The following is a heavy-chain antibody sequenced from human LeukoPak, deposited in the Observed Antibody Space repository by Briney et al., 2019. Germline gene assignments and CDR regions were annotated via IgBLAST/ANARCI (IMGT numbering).Heavy chain of an antibody. CDR1: GFTFSSYG. Sequence: PGGSLRLSCAASGFTFSSYGMNWVRQAPGKGLEWVSYIRSSDSTIYYADSVKGRFTISRDNAKNSLYLQMNSLRAGDTAVYYCARTIEMATISYFDYWGQGTLVTVSS. D-gene: IGHD5-24*01. V-gene: IGHV3-48*04. J-gene: IGHJ4*02. CDR3: ARTIEMATISYFDY. CDR2: IRSSDSTI.